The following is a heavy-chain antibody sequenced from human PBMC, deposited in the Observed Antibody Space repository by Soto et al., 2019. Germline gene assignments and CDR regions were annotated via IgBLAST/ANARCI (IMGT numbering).Heavy chain of an antibody. V-gene: IGHV5-51*07. Sequence: SQQRSEERPVYNYTRYWCCSDHQKKGKGLEWMGIIYPGDSDTRYSPSFQGQVTISADKSISTAYLQWSSLKASDTAMYYCARRRGWLHNNWFDPWGQGTLVTVSS. D-gene: IGHD5-12*01. CDR3: ARRRGWLHNNWFDP. CDR2: IYPGDSDT. J-gene: IGHJ5*02. CDR1: VYNYTRYW.